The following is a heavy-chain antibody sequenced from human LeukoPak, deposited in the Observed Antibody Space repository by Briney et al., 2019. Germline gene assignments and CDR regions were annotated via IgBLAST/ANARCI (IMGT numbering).Heavy chain of an antibody. J-gene: IGHJ3*02. CDR3: ARAYCSRASCYLAAFDI. CDR2: VYQSGST. V-gene: IGHV4-30-2*01. Sequence: SETLSLTCTVSGVSISNGGYYWSWLRQPPGKGLEWIGYVYQSGSTYYNPSLKSRVTISVDRSKNQFSLKLSSVTAADTAVYYCARAYCSRASCYLAAFDIWGQGTMVTVSS. CDR1: GVSISNGGYY. D-gene: IGHD2-2*01.